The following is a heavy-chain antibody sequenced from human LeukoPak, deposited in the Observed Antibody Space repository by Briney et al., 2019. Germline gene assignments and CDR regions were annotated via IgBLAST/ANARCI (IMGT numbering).Heavy chain of an antibody. CDR1: GGSFSNYY. J-gene: IGHJ5*02. V-gene: IGHV4-34*01. CDR3: ARGGYSGYDSRRVLGEFDP. Sequence: SETLSLTCVVNGGSFSNYYWTWIRQPPGKGLEWIGSIYYSGSTYYNPSLKSRVTISVDTSKNQFSLKLSSVTAADTAVYYCARGGYSGYDSRRVLGEFDPWGQGTLVTVSS. CDR2: IYYSGST. D-gene: IGHD5-12*01.